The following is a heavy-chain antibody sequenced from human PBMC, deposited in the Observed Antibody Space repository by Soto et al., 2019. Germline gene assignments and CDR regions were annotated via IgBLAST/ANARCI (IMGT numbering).Heavy chain of an antibody. CDR1: GGTFSNSA. CDR2: IIPIFTTT. J-gene: IGHJ4*02. Sequence: ASVKVSCKASGGTFSNSAIAWVRQAPGQGLEWLGMIIPIFTTTNYAQKFKDRLTISADGSTSTAYMELSGLKSEDTAVYFCARPSGLLGQYSALVDYWGQGTLVTVS. V-gene: IGHV1-69*13. D-gene: IGHD6-6*01. CDR3: ARPSGLLGQYSALVDY.